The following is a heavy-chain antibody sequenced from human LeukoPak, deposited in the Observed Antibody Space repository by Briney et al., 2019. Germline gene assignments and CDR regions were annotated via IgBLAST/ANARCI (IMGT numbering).Heavy chain of an antibody. D-gene: IGHD6-6*01. Sequence: GSSVKVSCKTSGGTFSTYAINWVRQAPGQGLEWMGRIIPIFGTANYAQKFQGRVTITTDESTSTAYMELSSLRSEDTAVYYCARVDEYSSSSPYYYYYMDVWGKGTTVTVSS. J-gene: IGHJ6*03. V-gene: IGHV1-69*05. CDR3: ARVDEYSSSSPYYYYYMDV. CDR2: IIPIFGTA. CDR1: GGTFSTYA.